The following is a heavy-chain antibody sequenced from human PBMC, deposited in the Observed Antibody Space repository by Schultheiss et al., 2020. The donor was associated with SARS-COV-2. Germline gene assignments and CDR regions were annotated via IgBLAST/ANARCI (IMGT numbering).Heavy chain of an antibody. CDR3: ARDGPLNTYYYDSSGYYGAFDI. D-gene: IGHD3-22*01. Sequence: GGSLRLSCAASGFTFSSYAMSWVRQAPGKGLEWVSVISGSGGSTYYADSVKGRFTISRDNSKNTLYLQMNSLRAEDTAVYYCARDGPLNTYYYDSSGYYGAFDIWGQGTMVTVSS. CDR1: GFTFSSYA. V-gene: IGHV3-23*01. CDR2: ISGSGGST. J-gene: IGHJ3*02.